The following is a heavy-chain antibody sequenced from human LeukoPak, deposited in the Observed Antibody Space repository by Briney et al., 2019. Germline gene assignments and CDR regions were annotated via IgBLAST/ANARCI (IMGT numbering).Heavy chain of an antibody. V-gene: IGHV3-23*01. CDR1: GFTFSSYG. CDR2: ISGSGGST. CDR3: AKEEEAAAGIRGGPFDY. D-gene: IGHD6-13*01. J-gene: IGHJ4*02. Sequence: GGSLRLSCAASGFTFSSYGMHWVRQAPGKGLELVSAISGSGGSTYYADSVKGRFTISRDNSKNTLYLQMNSLRAEDTAVYYCAKEEEAAAGIRGGPFDYWGQGTLVTVSS.